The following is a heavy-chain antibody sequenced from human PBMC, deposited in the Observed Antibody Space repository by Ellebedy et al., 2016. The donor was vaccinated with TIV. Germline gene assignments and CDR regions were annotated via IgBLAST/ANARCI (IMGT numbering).Heavy chain of an antibody. D-gene: IGHD3-16*02. V-gene: IGHV1-2*02. Sequence: AASVKVSCKASGGTFSSYAISWVRQAPGQGLEWMGWINPNSGGTNYAQKFQGRVTMTRATSISTAYMELSRLRTDDTAVYYCARDDSGLRLGELSPLSWFDPWGQGTLVTVSS. CDR3: ARDDSGLRLGELSPLSWFDP. J-gene: IGHJ5*02. CDR2: INPNSGGT. CDR1: GGTFSSYA.